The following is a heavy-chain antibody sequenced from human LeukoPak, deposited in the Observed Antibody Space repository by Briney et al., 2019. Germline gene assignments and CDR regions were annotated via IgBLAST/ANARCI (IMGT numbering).Heavy chain of an antibody. CDR2: ISYDGSNK. D-gene: IGHD6-19*01. CDR3: AREGIAVAGMGY. V-gene: IGHV3-30*03. Sequence: GGSLRLSCAASGFTFSSYGMHWVRQVPGKGLEWVAVISYDGSNKYYADSVKGRFTISRDNSKNTLYLQMNSLRAEDTAVYYCAREGIAVAGMGYWGQGTLVTVSS. J-gene: IGHJ4*02. CDR1: GFTFSSYG.